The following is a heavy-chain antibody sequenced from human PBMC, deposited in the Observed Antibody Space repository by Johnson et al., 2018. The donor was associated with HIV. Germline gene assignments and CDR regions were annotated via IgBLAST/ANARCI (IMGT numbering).Heavy chain of an antibody. Sequence: QVQLVESGGGVVQPGRSLRLSCAASGFTFSSYAMHWVRQAPGKGLEWVAVISYDGSNKYYADSVKGRFTIARDNSKNTLYLQMNSLRAEDTAVYYCARAGGGSHGAFDIWGQGPMVTVSS. CDR2: ISYDGSNK. D-gene: IGHD2-15*01. CDR3: ARAGGGSHGAFDI. CDR1: GFTFSSYA. V-gene: IGHV3-30-3*01. J-gene: IGHJ3*02.